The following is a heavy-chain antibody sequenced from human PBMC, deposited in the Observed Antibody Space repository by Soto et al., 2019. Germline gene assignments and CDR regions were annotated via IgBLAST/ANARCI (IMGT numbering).Heavy chain of an antibody. D-gene: IGHD3-16*01. V-gene: IGHV1-69*06. J-gene: IGHJ6*02. CDR3: ARAFLVGGVTGYCYYGMDV. CDR2: IIPIFGTA. CDR1: GGPFSSYA. Sequence: SVKVSCKASGGPFSSYAISWVRQAPGQGLEWRGGIIPIFGTATYAQKFQGRVTITSDKSTSTAYLQLSSLRSKDTAAYYTARAFLVGGVTGYCYYGMDVWGQGTTVTVSS.